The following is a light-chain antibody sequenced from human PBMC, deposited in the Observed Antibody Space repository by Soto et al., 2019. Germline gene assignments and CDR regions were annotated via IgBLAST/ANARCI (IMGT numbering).Light chain of an antibody. CDR2: WAS. CDR1: QSVLYSSNNKNY. Sequence: DIVMTQSPDSLAVCLGERATINCKSSQSVLYSSNNKNYLAWYQQKPGQPPKLLIYWASTRESGVPDRFSGSGSGTDFTLTISSLQAEDVAVYYCQQYYSTPPYTFGQGTKLEIK. J-gene: IGKJ2*01. CDR3: QQYYSTPPYT. V-gene: IGKV4-1*01.